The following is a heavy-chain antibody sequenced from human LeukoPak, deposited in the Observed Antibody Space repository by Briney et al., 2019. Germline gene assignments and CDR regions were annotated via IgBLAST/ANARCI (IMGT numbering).Heavy chain of an antibody. Sequence: GGSLRLSCAASGFTFSSYAMHWVRQAPGKGLEWVAVISYDGSNKYYADSVKGRFTISRDNSKNTLYLQMNSLRAEDMALYYCAKDNTPFLVGSTSGAHFDYWGQGTLVTVSS. CDR1: GFTFSSYA. CDR2: ISYDGSNK. CDR3: AKDNTPFLVGSTSGAHFDY. D-gene: IGHD6-6*01. J-gene: IGHJ4*02. V-gene: IGHV3-30-3*01.